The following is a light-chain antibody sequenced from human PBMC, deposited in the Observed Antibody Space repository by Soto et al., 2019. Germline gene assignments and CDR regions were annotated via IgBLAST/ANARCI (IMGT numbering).Light chain of an antibody. CDR1: KGIISW. J-gene: IGKJ4*01. V-gene: IGKV1-5*03. Sequence: DIRMTKSPSPWFASLGEGVTILGGASKGIISWLAWYQQKPGKAPKLLIYQASSLQSGVPSRFSGSGSGTEFTLTISSLQPDDFATYYCQSGVTFGGGTKVEIK. CDR3: QSGVT. CDR2: QAS.